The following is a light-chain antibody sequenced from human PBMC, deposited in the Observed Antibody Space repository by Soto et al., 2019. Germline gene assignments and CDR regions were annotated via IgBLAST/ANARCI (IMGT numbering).Light chain of an antibody. CDR1: QSLSVSY. CDR2: GTS. V-gene: IGKV3-20*01. CDR3: HQFGDSPQT. J-gene: IGKJ1*01. Sequence: EIVLTQSPGTLSLSPGDRATFSCRASQSLSVSYIAWYRQRPGQAPRLLIYGTSTRATGIPDRFSGSGSGTDFTLAISRLEPEDFAVYYCHQFGDSPQTFGQGTKVDIK.